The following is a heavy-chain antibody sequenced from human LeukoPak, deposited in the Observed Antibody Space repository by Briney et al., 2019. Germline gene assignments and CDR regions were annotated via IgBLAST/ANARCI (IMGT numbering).Heavy chain of an antibody. Sequence: PSETLSLTCTLSGDYISSSSYYWGWMRQPQGKGLEGIGDIYYSGSTYYNASLKGRVSISIDTSNNHFSLHLRSLTAADTALYYCARRRYYDTTGYLAWGHGTLVTVSS. D-gene: IGHD3-22*01. J-gene: IGHJ1*01. CDR2: IYYSGST. V-gene: IGHV4-39*02. CDR3: ARRRYYDTTGYLA. CDR1: GDYISSSSYY.